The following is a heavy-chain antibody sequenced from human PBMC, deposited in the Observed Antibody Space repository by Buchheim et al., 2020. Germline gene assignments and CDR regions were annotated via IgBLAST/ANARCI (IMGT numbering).Heavy chain of an antibody. V-gene: IGHV1-8*01. CDR1: RYTFTSYD. CDR2: MNPNSGNT. CDR3: ARVWGYCSGGSCYRFYYYYYGMDV. Sequence: QVQLVQSGAEVKKPGASVKVSCKASRYTFTSYDINWVRQATGQGLEWMGWMNPNSGNTGYAQKFQGRVTMTRNTSISTAYMELSSLRSEDTAVYYCARVWGYCSGGSCYRFYYYYYGMDVWGQGTT. J-gene: IGHJ6*02. D-gene: IGHD2-15*01.